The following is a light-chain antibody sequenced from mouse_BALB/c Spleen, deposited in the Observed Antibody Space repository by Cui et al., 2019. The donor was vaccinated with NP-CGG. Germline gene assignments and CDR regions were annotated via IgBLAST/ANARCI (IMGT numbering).Light chain of an antibody. J-gene: IGLJ1*01. CDR3: ALCYSNHWV. CDR1: TGAVTTSNY. CDR2: GTN. Sequence: QAVVTQKSALTTSPGETVTLTCRSSTGAVTTSNYANWVQEKPDHLFTGLIGGTNNRAPGVPARFSGSLIGDKAALTITGAQTEDEAIYFCALCYSNHWVFGGGTKLTVL. V-gene: IGLV1*01.